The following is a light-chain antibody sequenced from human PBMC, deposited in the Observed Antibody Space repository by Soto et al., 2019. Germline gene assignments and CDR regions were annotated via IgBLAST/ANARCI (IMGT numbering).Light chain of an antibody. Sequence: DIQMTQSPSTLSGSVGDRVTLTCRASQSISSWLAWFKQKPGKAPKLLSYKASSLESGVPSRFRGSGSGTEFTLTISRLQPDDFATYYCQQYNIYPWTFGQGTKVDIK. CDR3: QQYNIYPWT. V-gene: IGKV1-5*03. J-gene: IGKJ1*01. CDR1: QSISSW. CDR2: KAS.